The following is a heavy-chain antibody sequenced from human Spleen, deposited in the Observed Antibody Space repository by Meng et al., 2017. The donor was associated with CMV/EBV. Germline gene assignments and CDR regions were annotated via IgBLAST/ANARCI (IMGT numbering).Heavy chain of an antibody. D-gene: IGHD2-21*01. J-gene: IGHJ4*02. CDR2: IYYSGST. Sequence: SETLSLTCTVSGGSISSNTYYWGWIRQPPGKGLEWIGSIYYSGSTYYNPSLKSRVTISVDTSKNQFSLKLSSVTAADTAVYYCARVLPAGGAYCGGDCPSGYWGQGTLVTVSS. CDR1: GGSISSNTYY. V-gene: IGHV4-39*07. CDR3: ARVLPAGGAYCGGDCPSGY.